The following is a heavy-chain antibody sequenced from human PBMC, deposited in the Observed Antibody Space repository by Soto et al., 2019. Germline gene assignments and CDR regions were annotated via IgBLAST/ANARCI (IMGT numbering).Heavy chain of an antibody. Sequence: QITLTESGPTLVKPTQTLTLTCTFSWFSLTTTGVGVGWIRQPPGKALEWLALLHWDENNPYSPSLKSRLTITKDPSKPQVVLTMTNMDPVDTATYYCVHNSSPYYHGSGSNPPVDYWGQGTLVTVSS. CDR2: LHWDENN. CDR3: VHNSSPYYHGSGSNPPVDY. J-gene: IGHJ4*02. V-gene: IGHV2-5*02. CDR1: WFSLTTTGVG. D-gene: IGHD3-10*01.